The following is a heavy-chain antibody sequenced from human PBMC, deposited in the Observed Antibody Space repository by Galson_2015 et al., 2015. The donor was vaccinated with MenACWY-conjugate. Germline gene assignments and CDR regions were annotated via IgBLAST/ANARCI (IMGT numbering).Heavy chain of an antibody. CDR2: ISAYNGNT. V-gene: IGHV1-18*04. CDR1: GYTFTSYG. J-gene: IGHJ4*02. CDR3: ARVAYCGGDCSGYYFDY. D-gene: IGHD2-21*02. Sequence: SVKVSCKASGYTFTSYGISWVRQAPGQGLEWMGWISAYNGNTNYAQKLQGRVTMTTDTSTSTAYMELGSLRSDDTAVYYCARVAYCGGDCSGYYFDYWGQGTLVTVSS.